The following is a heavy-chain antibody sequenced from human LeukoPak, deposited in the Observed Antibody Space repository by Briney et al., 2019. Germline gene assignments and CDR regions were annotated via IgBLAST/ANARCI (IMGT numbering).Heavy chain of an antibody. J-gene: IGHJ4*02. V-gene: IGHV4-4*02. CDR2: IYHSGST. Sequence: SGTLSLTCAVSGGSISSSNWWSRVRQPPGKGLEWIGEIYHSGSTNYNPSLKSRVTISVDKSKNQFSLKLSSVTAADTAVYYCARLGNYYDSSGYFSDGYFDYWGQGTLVTVSS. D-gene: IGHD3-22*01. CDR1: GGSISSSNW. CDR3: ARLGNYYDSSGYFSDGYFDY.